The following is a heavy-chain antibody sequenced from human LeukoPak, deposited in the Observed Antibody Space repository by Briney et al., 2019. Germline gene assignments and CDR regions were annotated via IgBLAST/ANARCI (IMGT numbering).Heavy chain of an antibody. CDR3: TRGGRDYFDY. V-gene: IGHV3-49*04. Sequence: GRSLRLSCTASGFTFGDYAMDWVRQAPGKGLEWVGFVRSKAYGGTPEYAASVKGRFTISRVDSKSIAYLQMNSLKTEDTAVYYCTRGGRDYFDYWGQGTLVTVSS. CDR2: VRSKAYGGTP. CDR1: GFTFGDYA. J-gene: IGHJ4*02. D-gene: IGHD6-25*01.